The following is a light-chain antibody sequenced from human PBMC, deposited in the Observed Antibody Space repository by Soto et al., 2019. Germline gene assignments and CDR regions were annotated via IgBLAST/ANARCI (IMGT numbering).Light chain of an antibody. J-gene: IGKJ1*01. CDR2: WAS. V-gene: IGKV4-1*01. CDR3: QQYINAPLT. CDR1: QSVLYSPNNKNY. Sequence: DIVMTQSPDSLAVSLGERATINCKSSQSVLYSPNNKNYLAWYQQQPGQPPKLLVYWASTRESGVPDRFSGSGSETDFTITINSLQAEDVGVYYCQQYINAPLTFGQGTKEEIK.